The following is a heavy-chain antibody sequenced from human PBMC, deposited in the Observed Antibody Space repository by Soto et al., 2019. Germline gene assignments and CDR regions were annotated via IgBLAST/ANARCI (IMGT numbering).Heavy chain of an antibody. CDR3: AQLDRVGPNNVP. Sequence: QVQLMQSGAEVKRPGASVNISCQAFGYTFTTHYMHWVRLAPGQGLVWMGMINPTSGSTTYSQNFQGRVTLTRDTSTRTVYMELSSLRSEDTAVYYCAQLDRVGPNNVPWGQGTLVTVSS. CDR2: INPTSGST. CDR1: GYTFTTHY. V-gene: IGHV1-46*01. J-gene: IGHJ5*02. D-gene: IGHD1-26*01.